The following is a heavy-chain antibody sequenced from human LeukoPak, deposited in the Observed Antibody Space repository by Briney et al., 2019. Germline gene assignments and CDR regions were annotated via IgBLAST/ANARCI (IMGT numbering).Heavy chain of an antibody. J-gene: IGHJ4*02. CDR2: IYYSGST. D-gene: IGHD6-19*01. V-gene: IGHV4-30-4*01. CDR3: ARVFYSSGWYVDY. CDR1: GGSISSGDYY. Sequence: SQTLSLTCTVSGGSISSGDYYWSWIRQPPGKGLEWIGYIYYSGSTYYNPSLKSRVTISVETSKNQFSLKLSSVTAADTAVYYCARVFYSSGWYVDYWGQGTLVTVSS.